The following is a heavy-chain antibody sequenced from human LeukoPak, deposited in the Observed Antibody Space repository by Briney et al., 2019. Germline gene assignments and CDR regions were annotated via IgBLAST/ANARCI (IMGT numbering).Heavy chain of an antibody. CDR2: IYYSGST. CDR1: GGSISSGGYY. D-gene: IGHD3-10*01. Sequence: SQTLSLTCTVSGGSISSGGYYWSWIRQHLGKGLEWIGYIYYSGSTYYNPSLKSRVTISVDTSKNQFSLKLSSVAAADTAVYYCARDRQFPSYYYGSGSYYNWFDPWGQGTLVTVSS. V-gene: IGHV4-31*03. CDR3: ARDRQFPSYYYGSGSYYNWFDP. J-gene: IGHJ5*02.